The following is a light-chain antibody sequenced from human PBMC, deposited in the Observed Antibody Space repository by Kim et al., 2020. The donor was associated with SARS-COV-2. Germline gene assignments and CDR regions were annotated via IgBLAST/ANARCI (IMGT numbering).Light chain of an antibody. Sequence: RATINCKSSQSVLYSSSNKNYLSWYQQKPGQPPKLLIYRASTRESGVPDRFSGSGSGTDFTLTISGLQAEDVAVYYCQQYYSTPLTFGGGTKLEI. J-gene: IGKJ4*01. CDR1: QSVLYSSSNKNY. CDR3: QQYYSTPLT. V-gene: IGKV4-1*01. CDR2: RAS.